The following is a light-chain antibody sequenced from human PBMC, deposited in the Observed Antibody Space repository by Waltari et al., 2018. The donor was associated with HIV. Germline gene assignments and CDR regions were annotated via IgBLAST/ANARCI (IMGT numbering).Light chain of an antibody. J-gene: IGKJ1*01. CDR1: QSLHHSNGYYY. CDR2: LGS. V-gene: IGKV2-28*01. Sequence: IVMTQSPLSLPVTPGEPASLSCRSSQSLHHSNGYYYLDWYVQRPGQSTQLLIDLGSVRAAGVPDRFSGSGAGTDFTLEISRLEAEDVGVYYCMQALQTPRTFAQGTNVEIK. CDR3: MQALQTPRT.